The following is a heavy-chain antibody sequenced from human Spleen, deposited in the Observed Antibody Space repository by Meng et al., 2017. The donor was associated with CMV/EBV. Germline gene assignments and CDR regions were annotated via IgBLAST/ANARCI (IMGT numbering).Heavy chain of an antibody. J-gene: IGHJ6*02. D-gene: IGHD3-16*01. CDR3: ARVATFYYAMDV. CDR2: VIPVLGTT. CDR1: GATLHNYA. Sequence: SVKVSCKASGATLHNYAITWVRQAPGQGLEWMGRVIPVLGTTTYAQTFQARVTISADKATSTTYMEVRSLRIEDTAVYFCARVATFYYAMDVWGQGTTVTVSS. V-gene: IGHV1-69*04.